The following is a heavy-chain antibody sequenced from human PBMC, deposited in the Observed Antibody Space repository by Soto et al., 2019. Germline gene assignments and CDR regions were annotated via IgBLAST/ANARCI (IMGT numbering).Heavy chain of an antibody. Sequence: EVQFLESGGGLAQPGGTLRLSCAASGFAFNNFAMTWVRQAPGKGLEWVSGISGRGTSTYYADSVKGRFTISRDKSKSVVYLEMNSLRTEDTAVYYCARGQAGFCTSGSWYFVYWGQGSLATVTS. CDR2: ISGRGTST. CDR1: GFAFNNFA. CDR3: ARGQAGFCTSGSWYFVY. V-gene: IGHV3-23*01. D-gene: IGHD2-15*01. J-gene: IGHJ4*02.